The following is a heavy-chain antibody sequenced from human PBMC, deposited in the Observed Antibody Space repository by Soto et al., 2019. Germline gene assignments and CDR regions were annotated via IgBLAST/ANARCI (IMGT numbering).Heavy chain of an antibody. CDR1: GYTFTGYY. CDR2: INPNSGGT. V-gene: IGHV1-2*02. CDR3: ARILRGYSYGSGALDI. D-gene: IGHD5-18*01. J-gene: IGHJ3*02. Sequence: ASVKVSCKASGYTFTGYYMHWVRQAPGQGLEWMGWINPNSGGTNYAQKFQGRVTMTRDTSISTAYMELSRLRSDDTAVYYCARILRGYSYGSGALDIWGQGTMVTVSS.